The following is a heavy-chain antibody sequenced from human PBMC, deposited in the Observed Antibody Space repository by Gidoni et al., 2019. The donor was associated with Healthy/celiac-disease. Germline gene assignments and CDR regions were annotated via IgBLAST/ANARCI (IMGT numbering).Heavy chain of an antibody. CDR3: ASQSSPVAATSNYYYYMDV. CDR1: GYTFTSYA. V-gene: IGHV1-3*01. D-gene: IGHD6-19*01. CDR2: INAGNGNT. Sequence: SVKVSCKASGYTFTSYAMHWVRQAPGQRLEWMGWINAGNGNTKYSQKFQGRVTITRDTSASTAYMELSSLRSEDTAVYYCASQSSPVAATSNYYYYMDVWGKGTTVTVSS. J-gene: IGHJ6*03.